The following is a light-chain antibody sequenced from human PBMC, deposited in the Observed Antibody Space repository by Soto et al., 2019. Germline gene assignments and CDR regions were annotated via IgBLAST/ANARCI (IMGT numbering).Light chain of an antibody. Sequence: DIVMTQSPGTLSVSPGERATLSCRASQSVSRYLAWYQQKPGQAPRLLIYDVSTRATGIPARFSGSGSGTDFTLTITSLEPEDFAVYSCQQRSDWPITFGQGTRLEIK. V-gene: IGKV3-11*01. J-gene: IGKJ5*01. CDR1: QSVSRY. CDR3: QQRSDWPIT. CDR2: DVS.